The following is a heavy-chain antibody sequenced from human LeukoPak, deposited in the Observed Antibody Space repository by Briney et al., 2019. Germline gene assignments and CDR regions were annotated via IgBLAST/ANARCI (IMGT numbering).Heavy chain of an antibody. V-gene: IGHV3-20*04. CDR3: ARRYYGSGSLPFCDY. CDR2: IGWNGGST. J-gene: IGHJ4*02. D-gene: IGHD3-10*01. CDR1: GFTFDGYG. Sequence: PGGSLRLSCAASGFTFDGYGMNWVRQAPGKGLEWVSGIGWNGGSTGYADSVKGRFTVSRDNAKNSLYLQMNSLRADDTALYYCARRYYGSGSLPFCDYWGQGTLVTVSS.